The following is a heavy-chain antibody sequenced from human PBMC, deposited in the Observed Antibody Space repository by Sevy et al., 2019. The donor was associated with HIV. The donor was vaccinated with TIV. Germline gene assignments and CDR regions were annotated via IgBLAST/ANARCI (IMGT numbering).Heavy chain of an antibody. J-gene: IGHJ4*02. Sequence: SETLSLTCAVSGYSISSGYYWGWIRQPPGKGLEWIGSFYDSGSTYYNPSLKSRVTISVDTSKNQFSLKLSSVTAADTAGYYCARHQPDGLSTLFFDYWGQGTLVTVSS. V-gene: IGHV4-38-2*01. CDR1: GYSISSGYY. CDR2: FYDSGST. CDR3: ARHQPDGLSTLFFDY.